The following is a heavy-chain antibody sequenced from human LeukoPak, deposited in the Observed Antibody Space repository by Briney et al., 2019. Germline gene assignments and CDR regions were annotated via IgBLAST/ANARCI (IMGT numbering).Heavy chain of an antibody. V-gene: IGHV3-74*01. CDR3: AKDRTVGASYWYFDL. D-gene: IGHD1-26*01. Sequence: GGSLRLSCAASGLTFSSHWMHWVRQAPGKGLVWVSRITNDGSSTTYADSVKGRFTISRDSSRNTLFLHMNTLRAEDTAIYYCAKDRTVGASYWYFDLWGRGTLVTVSS. CDR2: ITNDGSST. CDR1: GLTFSSHW. J-gene: IGHJ2*01.